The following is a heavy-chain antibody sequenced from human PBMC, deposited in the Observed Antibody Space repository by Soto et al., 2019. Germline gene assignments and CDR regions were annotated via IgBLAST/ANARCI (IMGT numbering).Heavy chain of an antibody. D-gene: IGHD4-17*01. V-gene: IGHV4-4*07. CDR2: IYSSGNT. CDR1: GGSISSYY. Sequence: QVQLQESGPGLVKPSETLSLTCTVSGGSISSYYWSWIRQPAGKGLEWIGRIYSSGNTNYNPSLTSRVTMSVDTSKNQFSLKLSSLTAADTAVYYCARATRDYGDYGYFDYWGQGTLVTVSS. CDR3: ARATRDYGDYGYFDY. J-gene: IGHJ4*02.